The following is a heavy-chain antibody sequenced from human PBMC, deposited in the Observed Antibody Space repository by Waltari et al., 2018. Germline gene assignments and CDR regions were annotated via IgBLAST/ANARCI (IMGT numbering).Heavy chain of an antibody. J-gene: IGHJ4*02. CDR3: ASRPEVTSGSAIDF. V-gene: IGHV4-39*02. Sequence: QLQLQESGPGLVKPSETLSLTCTVSGGSIGSNNYYWVWVRQPPGKGLQWIRTMYYTGRTYYTPALKSRVTISVDTSKTRFSLKLTSVPAADTAVYFWASRPEVTSGSAIDFWGQGTLVTVSS. CDR1: GGSIGSNNYY. CDR2: MYYTGRT. D-gene: IGHD6-19*01.